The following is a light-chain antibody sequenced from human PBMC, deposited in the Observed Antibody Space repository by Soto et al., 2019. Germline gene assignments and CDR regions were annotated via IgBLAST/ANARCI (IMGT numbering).Light chain of an antibody. V-gene: IGLV2-14*03. CDR2: DVS. Sequence: QSALTQPASVSGSPGQSITISCTGTSSDIGGYNYVSWYQLHPGKAPKLMIYDVSNRPSGVSNRFSGSKSGNTASLTISGLQAEDEADYCCSSYTSSSTVVFGGGTKLTVL. CDR3: SSYTSSSTVV. J-gene: IGLJ2*01. CDR1: SSDIGGYNY.